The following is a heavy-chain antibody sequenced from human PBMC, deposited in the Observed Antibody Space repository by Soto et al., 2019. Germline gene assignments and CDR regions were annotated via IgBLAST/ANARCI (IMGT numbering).Heavy chain of an antibody. CDR2: ISSGGTTI. V-gene: IGHV3-11*01. D-gene: IGHD3-22*01. CDR1: VFTFIDYY. J-gene: IGHJ5*02. Sequence: GWSLRLSCASSVFTFIDYYMSWIRQAPGKGLEWVSYISSGGTTIYYADSVKGRFTISRDDAKNSLYLQMNSLRPEDTAVYFCATKGGGFYFGFDPWGQGTLVTVSS. CDR3: ATKGGGFYFGFDP.